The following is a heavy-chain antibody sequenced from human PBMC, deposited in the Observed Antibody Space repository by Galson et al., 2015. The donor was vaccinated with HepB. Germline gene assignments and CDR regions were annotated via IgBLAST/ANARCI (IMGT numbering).Heavy chain of an antibody. CDR3: ARDYDKPFPHAFDI. CDR2: INTNTGNP. CDR1: GYTFTSYA. J-gene: IGHJ3*02. Sequence: SVKVSCKASGYTFTSYAMNWVRQAPGQGLEWMGWINTNTGNPTYAQGFTGRFVFSLDTSVSTAYLQISSLKAEDTAVYYCARDYDKPFPHAFDIWGQGTMVTVSS. D-gene: IGHD3-22*01. V-gene: IGHV7-4-1*02.